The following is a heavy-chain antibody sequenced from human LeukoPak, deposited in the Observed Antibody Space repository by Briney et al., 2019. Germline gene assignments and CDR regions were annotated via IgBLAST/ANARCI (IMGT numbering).Heavy chain of an antibody. J-gene: IGHJ2*01. CDR3: ARGGLRWYPDYCYFDL. Sequence: PGGSLRLSCVASGFTFSSYWMHWVRQPPGKGLVWVSRINADGSTTYADSVKGRFTISRDNAKNTLYLQMNSLRDEDTAVYYCARGGLRWYPDYCYFDLRGRGTLVTVSS. V-gene: IGHV3-74*01. CDR1: GFTFSSYW. D-gene: IGHD4-23*01. CDR2: INADGST.